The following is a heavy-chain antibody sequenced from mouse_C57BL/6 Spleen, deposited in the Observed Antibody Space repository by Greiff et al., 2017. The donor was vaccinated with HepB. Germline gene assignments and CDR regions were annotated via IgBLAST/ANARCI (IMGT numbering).Heavy chain of an antibody. J-gene: IGHJ3*01. Sequence: QVQLQQPGAELVRPGSSVKLSCKASGYTFTSYWMHWVKQRPIQGLEWIGNIDPSDSETHYNQKFKDKATLTVDKSSSTAYMQLSSLTSEDSAVYYGARERSYSNYPFAYWGQGTLVTVSA. CDR2: IDPSDSET. CDR1: GYTFTSYW. CDR3: ARERSYSNYPFAY. V-gene: IGHV1-52*01. D-gene: IGHD2-5*01.